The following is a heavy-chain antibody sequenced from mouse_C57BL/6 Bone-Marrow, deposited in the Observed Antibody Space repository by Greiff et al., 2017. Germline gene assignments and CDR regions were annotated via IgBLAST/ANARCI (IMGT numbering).Heavy chain of an antibody. J-gene: IGHJ4*01. CDR3: ARQGLRAMDY. D-gene: IGHD3-3*01. Sequence: EVMLVESGGGLVKPGGSLKLSCAASGFTFSDYGMHWVRQAPEKGLEWVAYISSGSSTIYYADTVKGRFTISRDNAKNTLFLQMTRLRSEDTAMYYCARQGLRAMDYWGQGTSVTVSS. CDR1: GFTFSDYG. CDR2: ISSGSSTI. V-gene: IGHV5-17*01.